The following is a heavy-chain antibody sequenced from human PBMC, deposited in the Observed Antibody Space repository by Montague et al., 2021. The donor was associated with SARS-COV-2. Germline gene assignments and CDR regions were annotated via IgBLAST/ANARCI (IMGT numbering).Heavy chain of an antibody. CDR1: GGSISSGSYY. Sequence: TLSLTCTVSGGSISSGSYYWSWIRQPAGKGLEWIGRIYTSGSTNYNPSLKIRVTISVDTSKNQFSLKLSSVTAADTAVYYCARVVGFDFDYWGQGTLVTVSS. D-gene: IGHD2-21*01. J-gene: IGHJ4*02. CDR3: ARVVGFDFDY. CDR2: IYTSGST. V-gene: IGHV4-61*02.